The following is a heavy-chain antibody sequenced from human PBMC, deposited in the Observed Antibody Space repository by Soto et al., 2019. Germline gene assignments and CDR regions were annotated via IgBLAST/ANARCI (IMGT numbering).Heavy chain of an antibody. V-gene: IGHV3-23*01. CDR2: ISSRGDST. CDR3: ANSCSPSRTKWHSHFDH. CDR1: GFTFNNYA. J-gene: IGHJ4*02. Sequence: EVQLLESGGGLVQPGGSLRLSCAASGFTFNNYAMSWVRQAPGKGLEWVSAISSRGDSTYYADSARGRFTISRDNSKNTLYLQMSSLRVEDTAVYYCANSCSPSRTKWHSHFDHWGQGTLVTVSS. D-gene: IGHD2-21*01.